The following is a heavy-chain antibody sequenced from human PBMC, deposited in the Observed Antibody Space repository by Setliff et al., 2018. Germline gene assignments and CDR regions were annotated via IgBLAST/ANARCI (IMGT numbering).Heavy chain of an antibody. J-gene: IGHJ4*02. Sequence: PGGSLRLSCAASGFSFSTYAMHWVRQAPGKGPEWVAVIPNAGSNKYYADSVKGRFTISRDNSKNTLYLQMNSLRAEDSAVYYCVRDWYFYDTSGYFKGAPFDYWGQGTPVTVSS. CDR3: VRDWYFYDTSGYFKGAPFDY. D-gene: IGHD3-22*01. CDR1: GFSFSTYA. CDR2: IPNAGSNK. V-gene: IGHV3-30*07.